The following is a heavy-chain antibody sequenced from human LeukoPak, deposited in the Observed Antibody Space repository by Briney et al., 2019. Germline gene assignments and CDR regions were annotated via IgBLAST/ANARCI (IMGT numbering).Heavy chain of an antibody. CDR2: IWSDGTNK. D-gene: IGHD4-11*01. V-gene: IGHV3-33*06. J-gene: IGHJ4*02. CDR1: GFTFTSYG. Sequence: QTGGSLRLSCAASGFTFTSYGMHWVRQAPGKGLEWVAVIWSDGTNKYYADSVKGRFAISRDDSHNMVYLQMNSLRVEDTAVYYCAKDIEGGFDYTNSLDYWGQGTLVTVSA. CDR3: AKDIEGGFDYTNSLDY.